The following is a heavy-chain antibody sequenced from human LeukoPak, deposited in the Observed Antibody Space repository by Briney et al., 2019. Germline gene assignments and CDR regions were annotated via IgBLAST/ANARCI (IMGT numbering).Heavy chain of an antibody. J-gene: IGHJ4*02. CDR1: GYTFTSYG. Sequence: ASVKVSCKASGYTFTSYGISWVRQAPGQGLEWMGWISAYNGNTNYAQKLQGRVTMTTDTSTSTAYTELRSLRSDDTAVYYCARASSGFSDFDYWGQGTLVTVSS. CDR2: ISAYNGNT. D-gene: IGHD6-19*01. CDR3: ARASSGFSDFDY. V-gene: IGHV1-18*01.